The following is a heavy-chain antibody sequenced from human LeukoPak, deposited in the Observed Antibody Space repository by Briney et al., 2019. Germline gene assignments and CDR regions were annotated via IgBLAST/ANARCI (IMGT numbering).Heavy chain of an antibody. J-gene: IGHJ4*02. D-gene: IGHD6-19*01. CDR2: ISSSSSYI. V-gene: IGHV3-21*01. CDR1: GFTLSSYS. CDR3: ARDRGGAVASSYFDY. Sequence: GGSLRLSCAASGFTLSSYSMNWVRQAPGKGLEWVSSISSSSSYIYYADSVKGRFTISRDNAKNSLYLQMNSLRAEDTAVYYCARDRGGAVASSYFDYWGQGTLVTVSS.